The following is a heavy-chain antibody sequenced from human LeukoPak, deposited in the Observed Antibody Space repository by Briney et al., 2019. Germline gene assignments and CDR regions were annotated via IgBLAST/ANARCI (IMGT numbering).Heavy chain of an antibody. V-gene: IGHV4-39*01. CDR2: IYYSGST. J-gene: IGHJ6*02. D-gene: IGHD2-2*01. CDR3: ARGDVVVPASYYYYYGMDV. Sequence: SETLSLTCTVSGRSISSSSYYWGWIRQPPGKGLEWIGSIYYSGSTYYSPSLKSRVTISVDTSKSQFSLKLTSVTAADTAVYYCARGDVVVPASYYYYYGMDVWGQGTTVTVSS. CDR1: GRSISSSSYY.